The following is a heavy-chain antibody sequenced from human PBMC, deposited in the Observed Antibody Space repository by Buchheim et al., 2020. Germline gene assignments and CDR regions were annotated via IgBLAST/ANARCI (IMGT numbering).Heavy chain of an antibody. V-gene: IGHV3-33*01. CDR1: GFTFSSYG. CDR2: IWYDGSNK. J-gene: IGHJ4*02. CDR3: ARGEMFNKYEAPDLAGTEDYFDY. D-gene: IGHD6-19*01. Sequence: QVQLVESGGGVVQPGRSLRLSCAASGFTFSSYGMHWVRQAPGKGLEWVAVIWYDGSNKYYADSVKGRFTISRDNSKNTLYLQMNSLRAEDTAVYYCARGEMFNKYEAPDLAGTEDYFDYWGQGTL.